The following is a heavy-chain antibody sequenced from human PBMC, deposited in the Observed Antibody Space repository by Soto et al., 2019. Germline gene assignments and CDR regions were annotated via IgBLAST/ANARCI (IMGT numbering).Heavy chain of an antibody. CDR1: GFTFSSYG. D-gene: IGHD2-2*01. V-gene: IGHV3-33*01. CDR3: ARGATRASSYYYGMDV. CDR2: IWYDGSNK. J-gene: IGHJ6*02. Sequence: PGGSLRLSCAASGFTFSSYGMHWVRQAPGKGLEWVAVIWYDGSNKYYADSVKGRFTISRDNSKNTLYLQMNSLRAEDTAVYYCARGATRASSYYYGMDVWGQGTTVTVSS.